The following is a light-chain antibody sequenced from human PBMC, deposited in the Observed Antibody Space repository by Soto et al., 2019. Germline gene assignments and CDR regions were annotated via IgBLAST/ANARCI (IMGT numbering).Light chain of an antibody. V-gene: IGKV3-20*01. J-gene: IGKJ1*01. CDR2: DSS. CDR3: QQYGSSPQT. CDR1: QSRSSNF. Sequence: EIVLTQSPATLSLSPGERATLSCRASQSRSSNFLAWYQQKPGQPPRLLIYDSSTRATGFPDRFSGSGSGTDFTLTIIRLEPEDFAVYYCQQYGSSPQTFGQGTKVDIK.